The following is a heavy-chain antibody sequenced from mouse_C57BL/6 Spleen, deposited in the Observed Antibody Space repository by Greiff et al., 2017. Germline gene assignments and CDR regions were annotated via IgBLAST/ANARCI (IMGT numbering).Heavy chain of an antibody. D-gene: IGHD2-2*01. CDR3: ARQPGYDAY. Sequence: DVKLVESGGGLVQPGGSLKLSCAASGFTFSDYYMYWVRQTPEKRLEWVAYISNGGGSTYYPDTVKGRFTISRDNAKNTLYLQMSRLKSEDTAMYYCARQPGYDAYWGQGTLVTVSA. CDR2: ISNGGGST. V-gene: IGHV5-12*01. CDR1: GFTFSDYY. J-gene: IGHJ3*01.